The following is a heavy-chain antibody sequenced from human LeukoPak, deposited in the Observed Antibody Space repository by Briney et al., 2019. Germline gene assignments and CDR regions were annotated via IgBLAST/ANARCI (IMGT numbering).Heavy chain of an antibody. Sequence: PSETLSLTCAVSGGSISSGGYSWSWIRQPPGKGLEWIGYIYHSGSTYYNPSLKSRVTISVDRSKDQFSLKLSFVTAADTAVYYCALYRSIAAAGYYFDYWGQGTLVTVSS. CDR2: IYHSGST. CDR3: ALYRSIAAAGYYFDY. J-gene: IGHJ4*02. D-gene: IGHD6-13*01. V-gene: IGHV4-30-2*01. CDR1: GGSISSGGYS.